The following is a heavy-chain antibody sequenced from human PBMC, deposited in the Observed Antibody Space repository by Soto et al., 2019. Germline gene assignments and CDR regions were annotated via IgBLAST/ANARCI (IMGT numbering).Heavy chain of an antibody. CDR3: ARDQVKGTMTIL. Sequence: ESGGGVVQPGRSLRLSCAASGFTFINYAMHWVRQAPGKGLEWVAVISYDGSNKYYADSVKGRFTISRDNSKNTMYLQMNSLSAEDTAVYHCARDQVKGTMTILWGQGTLVTVSS. CDR2: ISYDGSNK. V-gene: IGHV3-30-3*01. D-gene: IGHD4-17*01. CDR1: GFTFINYA. J-gene: IGHJ4*02.